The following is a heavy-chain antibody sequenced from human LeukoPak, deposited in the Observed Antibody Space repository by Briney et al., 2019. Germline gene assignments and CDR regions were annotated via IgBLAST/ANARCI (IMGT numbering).Heavy chain of an antibody. V-gene: IGHV3-66*03. Sequence: GGSLRLSCVGSGFTVSDNYMNWVRQTPGKGLEWVSVIYTTEQTYYADSVKGRFTISRNNSKNTVYLQMDSLRAEDTAIYYCARDYWWNYDYWGQGTLVTVSS. J-gene: IGHJ4*02. D-gene: IGHD1-7*01. CDR1: GFTVSDNY. CDR3: ARDYWWNYDY. CDR2: IYTTEQT.